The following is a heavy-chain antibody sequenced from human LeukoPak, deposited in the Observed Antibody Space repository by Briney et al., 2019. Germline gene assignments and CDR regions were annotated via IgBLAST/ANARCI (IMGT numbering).Heavy chain of an antibody. D-gene: IGHD3-10*01. CDR2: IYHSGTT. Sequence: PSGTLSLTCSVSGGSISNNNWWSWVRQSPGKGLEWIGNIYHSGTTHYNPSLKSRATISVDKSKNQFSLRLNSVTAADTAVYYCAIKPPAGGFGTGWLDPWGQGTLVTVSS. J-gene: IGHJ5*02. CDR3: AIKPPAGGFGTGWLDP. V-gene: IGHV4-4*02. CDR1: GGSISNNNW.